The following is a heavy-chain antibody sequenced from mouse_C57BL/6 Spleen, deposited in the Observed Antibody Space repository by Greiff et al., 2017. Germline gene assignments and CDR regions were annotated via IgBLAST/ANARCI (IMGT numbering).Heavy chain of an antibody. J-gene: IGHJ2*01. CDR3: TRGIYDDYDGYYFDY. CDR1: GFNIKDDY. Sequence: VQLQQSGAELVRPGASVKLSCTASGFNIKDDYMHWVKQRPEQGLEWIGWIDPENGDTEYASKFQGKATITADTSSNTAYLQLSSLTSEDTAGYYCTRGIYDDYDGYYFDYWGQGTTLTVSS. V-gene: IGHV14-4*01. D-gene: IGHD2-4*01. CDR2: IDPENGDT.